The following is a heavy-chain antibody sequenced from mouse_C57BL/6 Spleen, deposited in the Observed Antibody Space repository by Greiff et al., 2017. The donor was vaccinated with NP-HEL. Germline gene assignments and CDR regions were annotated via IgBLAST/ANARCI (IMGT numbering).Heavy chain of an antibody. CDR2: INPSTGGT. V-gene: IGHV1-42*01. Sequence: EVKLQQSGPELVKPGASVKISCKASGYSFTGYYMNWVKQSPEKSLEWIGEINPSTGGTTYNQKFKAKATLTVDKSSSIAYMQLKSLTSEDSAVDYCALYYGSSYGFDYWGQGTTLTVSS. CDR3: ALYYGSSYGFDY. CDR1: GYSFTGYY. J-gene: IGHJ2*01. D-gene: IGHD1-1*01.